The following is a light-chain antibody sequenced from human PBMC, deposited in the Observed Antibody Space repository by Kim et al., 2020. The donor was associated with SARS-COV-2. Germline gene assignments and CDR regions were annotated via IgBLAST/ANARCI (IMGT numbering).Light chain of an antibody. CDR1: SSDVGGYNY. CDR2: DVS. CDR3: SSYSSTNTLRL. Sequence: QSALTQPASVSGSPGQSITISCTGASSDVGGYNYVSWYQQHPGKAPKLMIYDVSKRPSGVSNRFSGSKSGNTASLTISGLQPEDGADYYCSSYSSTNTLRLFGTGTKVSVL. J-gene: IGLJ1*01. V-gene: IGLV2-14*01.